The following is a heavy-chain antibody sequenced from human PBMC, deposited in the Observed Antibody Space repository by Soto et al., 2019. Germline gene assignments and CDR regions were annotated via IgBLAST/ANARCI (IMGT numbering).Heavy chain of an antibody. CDR2: ISSSSSYI. J-gene: IGHJ4*02. CDR3: ARGLRGYCTNGVCYRSARFDY. CDR1: GFTFSSYS. Sequence: GGSLRLSCAASGFTFSSYSMNWVRQAPWKGLEWVSSISSSSSYIYYADSVKGRFTISRDNAKNSLYLQMNSLRAEDTAVYYCARGLRGYCTNGVCYRSARFDYWGQGTLVTVS. D-gene: IGHD2-8*01. V-gene: IGHV3-21*01.